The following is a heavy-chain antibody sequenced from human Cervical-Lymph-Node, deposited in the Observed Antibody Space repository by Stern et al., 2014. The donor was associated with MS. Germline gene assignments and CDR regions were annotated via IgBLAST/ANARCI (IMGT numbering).Heavy chain of an antibody. CDR3: ARRYDSSGYNWFDP. CDR2: IYPADSDP. J-gene: IGHJ5*02. D-gene: IGHD3-22*01. CDR1: GYSFTSYW. V-gene: IGHV5-51*03. Sequence: VQLGQSGAEVKQPGESLKISCKGSGYSFTSYWIGWVRQMPGNGPDWMGIIYPADSDPRYSPSFQGQVTISADKSISTAYLQWSSLKASDTAMYYCARRYDSSGYNWFDPWGQGTLVTVSS.